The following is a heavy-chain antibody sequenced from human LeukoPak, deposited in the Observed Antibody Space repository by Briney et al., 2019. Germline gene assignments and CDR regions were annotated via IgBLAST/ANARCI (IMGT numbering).Heavy chain of an antibody. CDR1: GYTFTSHY. CDR3: ARDGEQQLAFNWFDP. V-gene: IGHV1-46*01. J-gene: IGHJ5*02. D-gene: IGHD6-13*01. Sequence: ASVKVSCKASGYTFTSHYMHWVRQAPGQGLEWMGVIKPTGDTTRYAQKFQGRVTMTRDTSASTAYMELSSLRSEDMAVYYCARDGEQQLAFNWFDPWGQGTLVTVSS. CDR2: IKPTGDTT.